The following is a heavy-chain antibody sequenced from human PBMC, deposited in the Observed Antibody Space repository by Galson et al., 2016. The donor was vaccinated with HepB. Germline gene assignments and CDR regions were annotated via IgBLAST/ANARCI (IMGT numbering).Heavy chain of an antibody. V-gene: IGHV3-33*01. CDR1: SFSFSTYG. J-gene: IGHJ4*02. D-gene: IGHD3-16*01. CDR2: IWHDGSNK. CDR3: ARKIQGRWYYFDY. Sequence: SLRLSCAASSFSFSTYGMHWVRQAPGKGLEWVAVIWHDGSNKQYADSVKGRFTISRDNSKSTLNLQMNSLRVEDTAVYYCARKIQGRWYYFDYWGQGTLVTVSS.